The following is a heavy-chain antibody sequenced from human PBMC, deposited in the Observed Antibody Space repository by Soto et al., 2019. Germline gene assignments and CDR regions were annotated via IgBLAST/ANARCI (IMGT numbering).Heavy chain of an antibody. D-gene: IGHD3-22*01. Sequence: QVQLVQSGAEVKKPGSSVKVSCKASGGTFSSYAISWVRQAPGQGLEWMGGIIPIFGTANYAQKFQGRVTITADESTSTAYMELSSLTSEDTAVYYCASGFHYYDSSGYSYPQYFQHWGQGTLVTVSS. CDR1: GGTFSSYA. CDR3: ASGFHYYDSSGYSYPQYFQH. CDR2: IIPIFGTA. J-gene: IGHJ1*01. V-gene: IGHV1-69*01.